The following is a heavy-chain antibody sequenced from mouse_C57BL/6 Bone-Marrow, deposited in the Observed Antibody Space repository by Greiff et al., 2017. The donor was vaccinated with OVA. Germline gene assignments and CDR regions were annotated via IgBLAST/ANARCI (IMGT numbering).Heavy chain of an antibody. CDR1: DSEVFPIAY. CDR2: ILPSIGRT. CDR3: ARRNLLLPFWYFDV. V-gene: IGHV15-2*01. Sequence: VQLQQSGSELRSPGSSVKLSCKDFDSEVFPIAYMSWVRQKPGHGFEWIGGILPSIGRTIYGEKFEDKATLDADTLSNTAYLELNSLTSEDSAIYYCARRNLLLPFWYFDVWGTGTTVTVSS. J-gene: IGHJ1*03. D-gene: IGHD1-1*01.